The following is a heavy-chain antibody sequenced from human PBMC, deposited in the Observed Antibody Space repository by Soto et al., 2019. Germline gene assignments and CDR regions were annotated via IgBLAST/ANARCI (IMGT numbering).Heavy chain of an antibody. Sequence: LSCAASGFTFSSYVMHWVRQAPGKGLEWVAVISYDGSRKYHADSVKGRFTISRDNSKNTLYLQMNSLRAEDTAVYYCARDRSMDVWGQGTTVTVSS. V-gene: IGHV3-30-3*01. CDR2: ISYDGSRK. CDR1: GFTFSSYV. J-gene: IGHJ6*02. CDR3: ARDRSMDV.